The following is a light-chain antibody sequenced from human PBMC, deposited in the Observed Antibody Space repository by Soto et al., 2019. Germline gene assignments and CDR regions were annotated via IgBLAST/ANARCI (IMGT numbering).Light chain of an antibody. J-gene: IGLJ2*01. Sequence: QSVLTQPRSVSGSPGQSVTISCTGTSSDIGGYNYVSWYQQHPGKAPKFMIYDVNKRPSGVPDRFSGSKSGNTASLTISGLQPEDEADYYCCSYARNYAVFGGGTKVTVL. CDR2: DVN. CDR1: SSDIGGYNY. CDR3: CSYARNYAV. V-gene: IGLV2-11*01.